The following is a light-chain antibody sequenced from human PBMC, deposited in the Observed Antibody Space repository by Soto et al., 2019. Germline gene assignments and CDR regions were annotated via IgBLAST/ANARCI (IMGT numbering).Light chain of an antibody. V-gene: IGKV1-39*01. J-gene: IGKJ5*01. CDR1: QTINSY. CDR3: QQTSSIPPT. CDR2: AAS. Sequence: IQMTQSPSSRSASVGNRVTITCRASQTINSYLNWYQQKPGKAPKLLIYAASSLQSGVPSRFSGSGSGAAFTLTISSLQPEDFAFYYCQQTSSIPPTFGQGTRLEI.